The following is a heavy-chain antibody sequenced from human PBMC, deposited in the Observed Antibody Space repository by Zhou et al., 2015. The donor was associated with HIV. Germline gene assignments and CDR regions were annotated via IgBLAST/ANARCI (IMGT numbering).Heavy chain of an antibody. CDR2: INPNSGGT. V-gene: IGHV1-2*02. Sequence: QVQLVQSGAEVKKPGASVKVSCKASGYTFTGYYMHWVRQAPGQGLEWMGWINPNSGGTNYAQKFQGRVTMTRDTSISTAYMELSRLRSDDTAVYYCARGRSHLGMVGDYYYYGMDVWGQGTTVTVSS. J-gene: IGHJ6*02. CDR3: ARGRSHLGMVGDYYYYGMDV. CDR1: GYTFTGYY. D-gene: IGHD3-16*01.